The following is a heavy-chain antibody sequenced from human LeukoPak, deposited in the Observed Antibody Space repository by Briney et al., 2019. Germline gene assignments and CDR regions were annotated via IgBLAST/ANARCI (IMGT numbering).Heavy chain of an antibody. CDR1: GFTFSSYA. CDR2: ISYDGSNK. V-gene: IGHV3-30-3*01. Sequence: GGSLRLSCAASGFTFSSYAMHWVRQAPGKGLEWVAVISYDGSNKYYADSAKGRFTISRDNSKNTLYLQMNSLRAEDTAVYYCARGPNWGQGTLVTVSS. J-gene: IGHJ4*02. CDR3: ARGPN.